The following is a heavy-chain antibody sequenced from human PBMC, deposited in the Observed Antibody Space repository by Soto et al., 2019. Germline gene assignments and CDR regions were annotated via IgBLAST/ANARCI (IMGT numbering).Heavy chain of an antibody. D-gene: IGHD2-15*01. J-gene: IGHJ6*02. CDR2: IIPIFGTA. Sequence: QVQLVQSGAEVKKPGSSVKVSCKASGGTFSSYAISWVRQAPGQGLEWMGGIIPIFGTANYAQKFQGRVTITADEYRSADNMELSSLRHEDTAVSYCASGSGGYCSGGSCPRPDYYDGLDVWGQGTTVTVSS. CDR1: GGTFSSYA. CDR3: ASGSGGYCSGGSCPRPDYYDGLDV. V-gene: IGHV1-69*01.